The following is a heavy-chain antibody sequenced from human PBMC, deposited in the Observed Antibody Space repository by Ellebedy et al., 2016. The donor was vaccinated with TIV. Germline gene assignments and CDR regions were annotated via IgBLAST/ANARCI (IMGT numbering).Heavy chain of an antibody. Sequence: PGGSLRLSCAASGFTFSNYWMHWVRQAPGTGLVWVSRINPDGSSTSYADSVKGRFTISRDNAKNTLYLQMNRLRAEDTAVYYCARYQGSDYYDSSGYYVGDGFDIWGQGTMVTVSS. J-gene: IGHJ3*02. CDR3: ARYQGSDYYDSSGYYVGDGFDI. V-gene: IGHV3-74*01. CDR1: GFTFSNYW. D-gene: IGHD3-22*01. CDR2: INPDGSST.